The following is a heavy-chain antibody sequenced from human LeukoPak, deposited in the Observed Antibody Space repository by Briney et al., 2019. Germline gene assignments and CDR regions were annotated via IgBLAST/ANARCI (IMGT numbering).Heavy chain of an antibody. D-gene: IGHD1-26*01. CDR1: GGSISSSSYY. Sequence: SETLSLTCTVSGGSISSSSYYWGWIRQPPGKGLEWIGSIYYSGSTYYNPSLKSRVTISVDTSKDQFSLKLSSVTAADTAVYYCARGLGANWDYWGQGTLVTVSS. J-gene: IGHJ4*02. CDR2: IYYSGST. V-gene: IGHV4-39*07. CDR3: ARGLGANWDY.